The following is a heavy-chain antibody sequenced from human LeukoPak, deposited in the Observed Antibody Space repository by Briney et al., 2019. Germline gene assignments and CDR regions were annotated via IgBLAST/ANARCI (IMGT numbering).Heavy chain of an antibody. CDR1: GYTFTGYY. Sequence: ASVKVSCKASGYTFTGYYMHWVRQAPGQGLEWMGWINPKSGGTNYAQKFQGRVTMTRDTSISTAYMELSRLRSDDTAVYYCARDGGYYDILTGYIMGAWFDPWGQGTLVTVSS. V-gene: IGHV1-2*02. D-gene: IGHD3-9*01. CDR2: INPKSGGT. CDR3: ARDGGYYDILTGYIMGAWFDP. J-gene: IGHJ5*02.